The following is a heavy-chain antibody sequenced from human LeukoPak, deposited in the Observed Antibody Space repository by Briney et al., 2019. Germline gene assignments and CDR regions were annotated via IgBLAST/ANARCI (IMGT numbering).Heavy chain of an antibody. Sequence: SETLSLTCTVSGGSISSGSYYWSWIRQPAGKGLEWIVLIYTSGGTNYNPSLKSRVTISVDTSKNQFSLKLSSVTAADTAVYYCASYSGSYFGGAFDIWGQGTMVTVSS. V-gene: IGHV4-61*02. CDR3: ASYSGSYFGGAFDI. CDR2: IYTSGGT. CDR1: GGSISSGSYY. J-gene: IGHJ3*02. D-gene: IGHD1-26*01.